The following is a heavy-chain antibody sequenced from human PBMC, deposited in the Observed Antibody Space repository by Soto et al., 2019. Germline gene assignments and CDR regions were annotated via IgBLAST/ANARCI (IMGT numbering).Heavy chain of an antibody. V-gene: IGHV3-30-3*01. CDR2: ISYDGSNK. CDR3: ARDEPNYYDSSGYYHAPFAY. Sequence: QVQLVESGGGVVQPGRSLRLSCAASGFTFSSYAMHWVRQAPGKGLEWVAVISYDGSNKYYADSVKGRFTISRDNSKNTLYLQMNSLRAEDTAVYYCARDEPNYYDSSGYYHAPFAYWGQGTLVTVSS. D-gene: IGHD3-22*01. J-gene: IGHJ4*02. CDR1: GFTFSSYA.